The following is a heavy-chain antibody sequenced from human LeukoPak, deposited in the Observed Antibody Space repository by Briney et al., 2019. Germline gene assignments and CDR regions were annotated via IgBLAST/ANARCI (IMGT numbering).Heavy chain of an antibody. CDR1: GGSISSYY. V-gene: IGHV4-59*08. Sequence: SETLSLTCTVSGGSISSYYWSWIRQPPGKGLEWIGYIYYSGSTYYNPSLKSRVTISVDTSKNQFSLKLSSVTAADTAVYYCARGAGWFDPWGQGTLVTVSS. CDR2: IYYSGST. D-gene: IGHD6-19*01. J-gene: IGHJ5*02. CDR3: ARGAGWFDP.